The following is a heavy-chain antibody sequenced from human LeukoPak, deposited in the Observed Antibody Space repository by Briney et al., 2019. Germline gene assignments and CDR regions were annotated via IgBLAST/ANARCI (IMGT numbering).Heavy chain of an antibody. J-gene: IGHJ6*03. V-gene: IGHV4-59*08. CDR1: GGSISSYY. D-gene: IGHD6-19*01. Sequence: SETLSLTCTVSGGSISSYYWSWIRQPPGKGLEWIGYIYYSGSTNYNPSLKSRVTISVDTSKNQFSLKLSSVTAADTAVYYCARAQYGSGWYYYYYYYMDVWGKGTTVTVSS. CDR3: ARAQYGSGWYYYYYYYMDV. CDR2: IYYSGST.